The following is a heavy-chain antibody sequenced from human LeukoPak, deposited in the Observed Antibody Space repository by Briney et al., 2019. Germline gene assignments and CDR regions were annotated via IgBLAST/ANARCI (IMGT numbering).Heavy chain of an antibody. V-gene: IGHV3-53*01. CDR2: IYSGGCT. CDR1: GFTVSSNY. D-gene: IGHD3-10*01. CDR3: ARGSAGDTAMAPTMVRGSQPYYFDY. J-gene: IGHJ4*02. Sequence: GGSLRLSCAASGFTVSSNYMSWVRQAPGKGLEWVSVIYSGGCTYYADSVKGRFTISGDNSKNTLYLQMNSLRAEDTAVYYCARGSAGDTAMAPTMVRGSQPYYFDYWGQGTQVTVSS.